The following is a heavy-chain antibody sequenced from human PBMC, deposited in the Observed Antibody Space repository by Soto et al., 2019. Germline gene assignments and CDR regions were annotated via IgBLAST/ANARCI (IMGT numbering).Heavy chain of an antibody. D-gene: IGHD6-19*01. CDR3: ARGRRLAVAGDYFDY. V-gene: IGHV4-39*07. Sequence: SESLSLTCTVSGGSISSSSYYWGWIRQPPGKGLEWIGSIYYSGSTNYNPSLKSRVTISVDTSKNQFSLKLSSVTAADTAVYYCARGRRLAVAGDYFDYWGQGTLVTVSS. J-gene: IGHJ4*02. CDR2: IYYSGST. CDR1: GGSISSSSYY.